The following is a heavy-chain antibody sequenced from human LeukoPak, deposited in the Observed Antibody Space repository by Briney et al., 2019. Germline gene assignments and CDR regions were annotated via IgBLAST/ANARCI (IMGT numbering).Heavy chain of an antibody. CDR2: ISGSGEDS. Sequence: GGSLRLSCAASGFTFSNFAMNWVRQTPGKGLEWVSGISGSGEDSNHADSVTGRFIISRENSKNTLYLQMNSLRADDTAVYYCATNYDDSREAFDVWGQGTVVTVPS. J-gene: IGHJ3*01. D-gene: IGHD3-3*01. CDR1: GFTFSNFA. V-gene: IGHV3-23*01. CDR3: ATNYDDSREAFDV.